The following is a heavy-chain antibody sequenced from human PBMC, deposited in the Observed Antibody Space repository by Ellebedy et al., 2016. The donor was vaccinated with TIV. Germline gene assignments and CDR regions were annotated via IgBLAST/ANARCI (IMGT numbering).Heavy chain of an antibody. CDR1: GFSFSSYW. V-gene: IGHV3-74*01. CDR3: ATQLYDILTGYKKLHYYYSYGMDV. J-gene: IGHJ6*02. D-gene: IGHD3-9*01. CDR2: INTDGGNT. Sequence: GGSLRLSCATSGFSFSSYWMHWVRQVPGKGLVWVSHINTDGGNTDYADSVKGRFTISRDNAKNPLYLQMNSLRSEDTAVYYCATQLYDILTGYKKLHYYYSYGMDVWGQGTTVTVSS.